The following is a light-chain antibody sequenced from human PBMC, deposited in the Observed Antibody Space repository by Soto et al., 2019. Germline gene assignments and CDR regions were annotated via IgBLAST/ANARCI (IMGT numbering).Light chain of an antibody. CDR1: QSVLYSSNNKNY. CDR3: QQYYSTTST. V-gene: IGKV4-1*01. CDR2: WAS. Sequence: DIVMTQSPDSLAVSLGERATINCKSSQSVLYSSNNKNYLAWYQQKPGQPPKLLIYWASTRESGVPDRFSGSGSGTDFTLTISSLQAEDVAVYYCQQYYSTTSTFGTGTKVDIK. J-gene: IGKJ3*01.